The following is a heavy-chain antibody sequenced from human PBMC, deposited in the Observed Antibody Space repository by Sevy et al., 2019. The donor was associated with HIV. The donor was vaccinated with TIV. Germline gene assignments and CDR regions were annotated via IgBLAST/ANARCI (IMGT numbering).Heavy chain of an antibody. D-gene: IGHD1-26*01. J-gene: IGHJ3*02. CDR3: ARDFSGGSYYRAPHAFDI. Sequence: GGSLRLSCAASGFTFSSYAMHRVRQAPRKGLEWVAVISYDGSNKYYADSVKGRFTISRDNSKNTLYLQMNSLRAEDTAVYYCARDFSGGSYYRAPHAFDIWGQGTMVTVS. CDR2: ISYDGSNK. CDR1: GFTFSSYA. V-gene: IGHV3-30-3*01.